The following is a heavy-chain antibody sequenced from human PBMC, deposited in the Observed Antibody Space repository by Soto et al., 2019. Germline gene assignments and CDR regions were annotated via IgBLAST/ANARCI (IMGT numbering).Heavy chain of an antibody. D-gene: IGHD3-10*01. CDR1: GGTFSSYA. CDR3: ASNYGSGSYYYGMDV. J-gene: IGHJ6*02. Sequence: SVKVSCTGSGGTFSSYAIGWVRQAPGQGLEWMGGFIPIFGTANYAQKFQGRVTITADESTSTAYMELSSLRSEDTAVYYCASNYGSGSYYYGMDVWGQGTTVTVSS. CDR2: FIPIFGTA. V-gene: IGHV1-69*13.